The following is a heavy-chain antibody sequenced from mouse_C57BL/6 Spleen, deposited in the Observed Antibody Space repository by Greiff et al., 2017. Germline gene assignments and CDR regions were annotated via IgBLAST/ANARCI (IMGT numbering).Heavy chain of an antibody. CDR2: ISDGGSYT. V-gene: IGHV5-4*01. D-gene: IGHD4-1*01. Sequence: EVKLVESGGGLVKPGGSLKLSCAASGFTFSSYAMSWVRQTPEKRMEWVATISDGGSYTYYPDNVKGRFTISRDNAKNNLYLQMSHLKSEDTAMYYCARDLQTGYAMDYWGQGTSVTVSS. J-gene: IGHJ4*01. CDR3: ARDLQTGYAMDY. CDR1: GFTFSSYA.